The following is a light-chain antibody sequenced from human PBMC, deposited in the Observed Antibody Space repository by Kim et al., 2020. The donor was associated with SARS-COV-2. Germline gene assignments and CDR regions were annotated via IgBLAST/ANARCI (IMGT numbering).Light chain of an antibody. J-gene: IGLJ3*02. CDR1: SGHSSYI. CDR2: LEGSGSY. CDR3: ETWDSNTPV. Sequence: QLVLTQSSSASASLGSSVKLTCTLSSGHSSYIIAWHQQQPGKAPRYLMKLEGSGSYNKGSGVPDRFSGSSSGADRYLTISNLQSEDEADYYCETWDSNTPVFGGGTNLTVL. V-gene: IGLV4-60*03.